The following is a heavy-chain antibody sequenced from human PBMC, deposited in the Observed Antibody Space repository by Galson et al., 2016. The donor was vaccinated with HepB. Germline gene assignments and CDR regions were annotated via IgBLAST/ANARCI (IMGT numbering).Heavy chain of an antibody. CDR3: ATPLGYCSGGTCYGGYFYGMDV. Sequence: DSVKGRFTISRDNSENTLYLQMNSLIAEDTAVYYCATPLGYCSGGTCYGGYFYGMDVWGQGTTVIVSS. J-gene: IGHJ6*02. D-gene: IGHD2-15*01. V-gene: IGHV3-30*03.